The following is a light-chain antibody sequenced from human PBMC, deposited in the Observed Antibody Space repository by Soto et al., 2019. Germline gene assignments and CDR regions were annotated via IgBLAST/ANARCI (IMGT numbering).Light chain of an antibody. CDR2: GAT. Sequence: EILMTQSPATLSVSPGETATLSCRASRSVNSNLVWYQHKPGQAPRLLIYGATTRATGVPARFSGSGSGTEFTLTISSLQSEDFAVYYCQQYNNWPPITFGQGTRLEIK. CDR3: QQYNNWPPIT. CDR1: RSVNSN. J-gene: IGKJ5*01. V-gene: IGKV3-15*01.